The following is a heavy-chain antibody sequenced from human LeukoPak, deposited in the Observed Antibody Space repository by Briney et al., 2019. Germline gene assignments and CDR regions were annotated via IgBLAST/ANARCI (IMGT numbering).Heavy chain of an antibody. D-gene: IGHD2-2*01. CDR1: GYSFTNFW. V-gene: IGHV5-10-1*04. CDR3: ARHEIGSTSPHGY. Sequence: NSGESLKIACKGSGYSFTNFWISWVRQMPGKGLEWMGRIDLSDSYTSYSPSFQGQVTISADKSISTAYLQWSSLKASDTAMYYCARHEIGSTSPHGYWGQGTLVTVSS. J-gene: IGHJ4*02. CDR2: IDLSDSYT.